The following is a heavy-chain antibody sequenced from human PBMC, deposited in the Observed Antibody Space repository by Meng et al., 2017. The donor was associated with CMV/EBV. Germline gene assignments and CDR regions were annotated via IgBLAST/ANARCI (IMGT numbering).Heavy chain of an antibody. CDR2: IKQDGSEK. J-gene: IGHJ4*02. D-gene: IGHD6-6*01. Sequence: GESLKISCAASGFTFSSYWMSWVRQAPGKGLEWVANIKQDGSEKYYVDSVKGRFTISRDNAKNSLYLQTNSLRAEDTAVYYCARGGSSSSETFDYWGQGTLVTVSS. V-gene: IGHV3-7*01. CDR1: GFTFSSYW. CDR3: ARGGSSSSETFDY.